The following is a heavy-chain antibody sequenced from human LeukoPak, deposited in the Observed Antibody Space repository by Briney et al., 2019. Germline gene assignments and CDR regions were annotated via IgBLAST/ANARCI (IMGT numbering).Heavy chain of an antibody. V-gene: IGHV4-30-4*01. CDR3: ARDRSYDSSGYYNFDY. CDR2: IYHSGTA. Sequence: SETLSLTCTVSGGSISSDDFYWNWIRQPPGKGLEWVGNIYHSGTAYYKTSLKSRVTISLDTAKNQFSLKVRSVTAADTAVYYCARDRSYDSSGYYNFDYWGQGTLVTVSS. CDR1: GGSISSDDFY. J-gene: IGHJ4*02. D-gene: IGHD3-22*01.